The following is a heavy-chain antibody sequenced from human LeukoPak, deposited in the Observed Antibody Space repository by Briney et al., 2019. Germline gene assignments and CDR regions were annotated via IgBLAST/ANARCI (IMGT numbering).Heavy chain of an antibody. Sequence: EPSETLSLTCTVSGGSINSYYWSWIRQPPGRGLEWIGYIYYSGSTNYDPSLKSRVTISVDTSKNQFSLKLSSVTAADTAVYYCARENEPARDFDLWGRGTLVTVSS. CDR1: GGSINSYY. CDR2: IYYSGST. CDR3: ARENEPARDFDL. D-gene: IGHD1-1*01. J-gene: IGHJ2*01. V-gene: IGHV4-59*01.